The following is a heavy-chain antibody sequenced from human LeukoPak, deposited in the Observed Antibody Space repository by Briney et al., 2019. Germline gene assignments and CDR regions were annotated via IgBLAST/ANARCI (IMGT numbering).Heavy chain of an antibody. D-gene: IGHD3-22*01. J-gene: IGHJ3*02. CDR1: GYTFTGYY. CDR3: ARTYYYDSSGYPPNYAFDI. V-gene: IGHV1-2*02. CDR2: INPNSGGT. Sequence: ASVKVSCKASGYTFTGYYMHWVRQAPGQGLEWMGWINPNSGGTNYAQKFQGRATMTRDTSISTAYMELSRLRSDDTAVYYCARTYYYDSSGYPPNYAFDIWGQGTMVTVSS.